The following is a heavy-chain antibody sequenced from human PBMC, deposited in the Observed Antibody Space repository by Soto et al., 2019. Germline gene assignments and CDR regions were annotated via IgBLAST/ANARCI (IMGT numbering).Heavy chain of an antibody. V-gene: IGHV1-18*01. Sequence: QVQLVQSGAEVKKPGASVKVSCKASGYSFTTYGISWVRQAPGQGLEWMGWISAYNGNTNYAQKFKGRVTMTTDTSTSTVYIEMRSLRSDNTAVYYSARDVRVGDAVRFLVVIAIFDYWGQGTLVTVSS. CDR2: ISAYNGNT. CDR3: ARDVRVGDAVRFLVVIAIFDY. D-gene: IGHD2-21*01. CDR1: GYSFTTYG. J-gene: IGHJ4*02.